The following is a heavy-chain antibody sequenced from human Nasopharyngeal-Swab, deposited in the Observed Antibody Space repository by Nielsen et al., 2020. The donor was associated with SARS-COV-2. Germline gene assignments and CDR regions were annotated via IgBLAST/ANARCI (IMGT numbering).Heavy chain of an antibody. V-gene: IGHV3-30*04. CDR3: ARAPSPPYSSSYYYYGMDV. CDR2: ISYDGSNK. D-gene: IGHD6-6*01. J-gene: IGHJ6*02. Sequence: WIRQPPGKGLEWVAVISYDGSNKYYADSVKGRFTISRDNSKNTLYLQMNSLRAEDTAVYYCARAPSPPYSSSYYYYGMDVWGQGTTGTVSS.